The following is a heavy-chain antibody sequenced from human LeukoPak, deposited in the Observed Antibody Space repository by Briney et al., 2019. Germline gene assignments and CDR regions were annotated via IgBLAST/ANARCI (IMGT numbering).Heavy chain of an antibody. V-gene: IGHV1-69*06. J-gene: IGHJ4*02. D-gene: IGHD1-26*01. CDR3: ARDLESGSYSFDY. CDR1: GGTFSSYA. Sequence: SVKVSCKASGGTFSSYAISWVRQAPGQGLEWMGGIIPIFGTANYAQKFQGRVTITADKSTSTAYMELSSLRSEDTAVYYCARDLESGSYSFDYWGQGTLVTVSS. CDR2: IIPIFGTA.